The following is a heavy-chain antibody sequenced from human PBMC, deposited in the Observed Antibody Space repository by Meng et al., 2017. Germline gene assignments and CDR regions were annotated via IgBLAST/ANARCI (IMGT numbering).Heavy chain of an antibody. Sequence: VELTQLGSALLKRLETRSPTVAVFGGSFSGYYWSWIRQPPGKGLEWIGEINHSGSTNYNPSLKSRVTISVDTSKNQFSLKLSSVTAADTAVYYCARKFTMVRGIYNWFDPWGQGTLVTVSS. CDR3: ARKFTMVRGIYNWFDP. V-gene: IGHV4-34*02. D-gene: IGHD3-10*01. J-gene: IGHJ5*02. CDR1: GGSFSGYY. CDR2: INHSGST.